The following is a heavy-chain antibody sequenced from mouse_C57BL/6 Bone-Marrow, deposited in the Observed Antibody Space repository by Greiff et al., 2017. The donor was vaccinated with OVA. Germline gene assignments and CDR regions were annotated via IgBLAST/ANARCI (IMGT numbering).Heavy chain of an antibody. CDR2: IYPRSGNT. CDR1: GYTFTSYG. J-gene: IGHJ3*01. CDR3: ARLDYGSSAFAY. Sequence: QVQLKESGAELARPGASVKLSCKASGYTFTSYGISWVKQRTGQGLEWIGEIYPRSGNTYYNEKFKGKATLTADKSSSTAYMELRSLTSEDSAVYFCARLDYGSSAFAYWGQGTLVTVSA. D-gene: IGHD1-1*01. V-gene: IGHV1-81*01.